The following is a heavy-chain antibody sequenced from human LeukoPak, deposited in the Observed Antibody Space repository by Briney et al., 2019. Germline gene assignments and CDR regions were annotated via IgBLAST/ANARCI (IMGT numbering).Heavy chain of an antibody. V-gene: IGHV3-21*01. D-gene: IGHD1/OR15-1a*01. CDR2: ISSSSSYI. Sequence: PGGSLRLSCAASGFTFSSYTVNWIRQAPGKGLEWVSSISSSSSYIYYADSVKGRFTISRDNAKNSLYLQMNSLRAEDTAVYYCAREGGGWNNYFDYWGQGTLVTVSS. CDR1: GFTFSSYT. J-gene: IGHJ4*02. CDR3: AREGGGWNNYFDY.